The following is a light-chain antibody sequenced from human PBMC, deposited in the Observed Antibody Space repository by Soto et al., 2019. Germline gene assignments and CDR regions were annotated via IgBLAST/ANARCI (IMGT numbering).Light chain of an antibody. Sequence: QSVLTQPRSVSGSPGQSVTISCTGTSIDVGAYDYVSWYQQDPGKAPKVLIYDVSERPSGVPDRFSGSKSDNTASLTISGLQAEDEADYYCSSYAGSYTFVVFGGGTKLTVL. J-gene: IGLJ2*01. CDR1: SIDVGAYDY. CDR3: SSYAGSYTFVV. CDR2: DVS. V-gene: IGLV2-11*01.